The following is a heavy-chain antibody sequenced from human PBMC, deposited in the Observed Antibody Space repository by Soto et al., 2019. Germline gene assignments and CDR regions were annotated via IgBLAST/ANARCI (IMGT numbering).Heavy chain of an antibody. J-gene: IGHJ4*02. CDR1: GGSISSGGYY. CDR3: AREYSSSSFFDY. D-gene: IGHD6-6*01. CDR2: IYYSGST. Sequence: PSETLSLTCTVSGGSISSGGYYWSWIRQHPGKGMEWIGYIYYSGSTYYNPSLKSRVTISENTSKNQFSLKLSSVTAADTAVYYCAREYSSSSFFDYWGQGTLVTVSS. V-gene: IGHV4-31*03.